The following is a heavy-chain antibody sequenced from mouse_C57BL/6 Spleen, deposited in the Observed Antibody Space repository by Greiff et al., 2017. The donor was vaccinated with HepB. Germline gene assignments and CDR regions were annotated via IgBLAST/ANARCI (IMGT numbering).Heavy chain of an antibody. CDR1: GFNIKDDY. J-gene: IGHJ3*01. CDR2: IDPENGDT. Sequence: EVQLQESGAELVRPGASVKLSCTASGFNIKDDYMHWVKQRPEQGLEWIGWIDPENGDTEYASKFQGKATITADTSSNTAYLQLSSLTSEDTAVYYCTTGGFAYWGQGTLVTVSA. CDR3: TTGGFAY. V-gene: IGHV14-4*01.